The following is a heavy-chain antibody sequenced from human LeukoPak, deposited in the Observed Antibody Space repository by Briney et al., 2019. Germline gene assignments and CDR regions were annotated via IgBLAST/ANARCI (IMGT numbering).Heavy chain of an antibody. V-gene: IGHV4-59*01. CDR1: GGSISSYY. Sequence: SETLSLTCTVSGGSISSYYWSWIRQPPGKGLEWIGCIYYSGSTSYNPSLKSRVTILVDTSKNQFSLKLSSVTAADTAAYYCARGGYYGSGNDFRFDPWGQGTLVTVSS. D-gene: IGHD3-10*01. CDR3: ARGGYYGSGNDFRFDP. CDR2: IYYSGST. J-gene: IGHJ5*02.